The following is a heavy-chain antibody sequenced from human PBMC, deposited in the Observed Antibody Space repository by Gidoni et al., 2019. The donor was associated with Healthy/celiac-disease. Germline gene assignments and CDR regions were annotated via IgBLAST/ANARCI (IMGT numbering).Heavy chain of an antibody. CDR2: IYYSGST. CDR3: ARVQRELGYYYYYYMDV. CDR1: GGSISSYY. D-gene: IGHD1-26*01. V-gene: IGHV4-59*01. J-gene: IGHJ6*03. Sequence: QVQLQESGPGLVKPSETLSLTCTVSGGSISSYYWSWIRQPPGKGLEWIGYIYYSGSTNYNPSLKSRVTISVDTSKNQFSLKLSSVTAADTAVYYCARVQRELGYYYYYYMDVWGKGTTVTVSS.